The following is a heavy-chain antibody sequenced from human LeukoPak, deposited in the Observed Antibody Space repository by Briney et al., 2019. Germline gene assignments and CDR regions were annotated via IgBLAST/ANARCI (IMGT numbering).Heavy chain of an antibody. D-gene: IGHD3-3*01. CDR3: ARSYGFWSGYYGSVRYFDL. V-gene: IGHV4-59*01. CDR2: IYYSGST. CDR1: GGSISSYY. Sequence: SETLSLTCTVSGGSISSYYWSWIRQPPGKGLEWIGYIYYSGSTNYNPSLKSRVTISVDTSKNQFSLKLSSVTAADTAVYYCARSYGFWSGYYGSVRYFDLWGRGTLVTVSS. J-gene: IGHJ2*01.